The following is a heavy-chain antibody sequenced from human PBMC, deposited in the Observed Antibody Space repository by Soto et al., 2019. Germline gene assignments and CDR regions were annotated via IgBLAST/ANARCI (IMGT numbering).Heavy chain of an antibody. CDR2: INSDRSST. Sequence: EVQLVESGGGLVQPGGSLRLSCAASGFTFSSYWRHWVRHAPGKGLEWVSRINSDRSSTVYADSVKGRFTISRDNAKNTLYVQMTSLRAEDTAVYYCTRGFENYCYFDSWGQGSVATVSS. CDR1: GFTFSSYW. J-gene: IGHJ4*02. V-gene: IGHV3-74*01. D-gene: IGHD1-7*01. CDR3: TRGFENYCYFDS.